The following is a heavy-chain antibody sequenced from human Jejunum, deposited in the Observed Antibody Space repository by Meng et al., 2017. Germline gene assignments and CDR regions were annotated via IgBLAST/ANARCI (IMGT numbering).Heavy chain of an antibody. Sequence: GESLKISCAASGFSFSESHMNWLRQAPGKGLEWVASIVGTGTTTYYAGSVKGRFTISRDNAKNSLYLQMNSLRAEDTAVYYCAKGRTSSQREFEYWGQGTAVTVSS. CDR3: AKGRTSSQREFEY. CDR2: IVGTGTTT. CDR1: GFSFSESH. D-gene: IGHD1-1*01. J-gene: IGHJ4*02. V-gene: IGHV3-23*01.